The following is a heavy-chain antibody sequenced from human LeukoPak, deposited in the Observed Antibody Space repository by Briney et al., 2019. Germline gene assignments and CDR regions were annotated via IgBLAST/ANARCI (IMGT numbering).Heavy chain of an antibody. D-gene: IGHD3-16*02. J-gene: IGHJ4*02. V-gene: IGHV4-34*01. CDR3: AREKTYYDYVWGSYRTQYYFDY. CDR1: GGSFSGYY. CDR2: INHSGST. Sequence: SETLSLTCAVYGGSFSGYYWSWIRRPPGKGLEWIGEINHSGSTNYNPSLKSRVTISVDTSKNQFSLKLSSVTAADTAVYYCAREKTYYDYVWGSYRTQYYFDYWGQGTLVTVSS.